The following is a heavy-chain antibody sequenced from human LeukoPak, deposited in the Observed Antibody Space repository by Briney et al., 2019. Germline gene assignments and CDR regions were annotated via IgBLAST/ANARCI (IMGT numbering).Heavy chain of an antibody. J-gene: IGHJ4*02. D-gene: IGHD6-19*01. V-gene: IGHV3-7*01. Sequence: PGGSLRLSCATSGFTFSNYWMSWVRRAPGKGLEWVANIKQDGSDKYYVDSVKGRFTISRDNAKNSLYLQMNTLRAEDTAVYYCAKDPAIAVAGPVWGQGTLVTVSS. CDR2: IKQDGSDK. CDR3: AKDPAIAVAGPV. CDR1: GFTFSNYW.